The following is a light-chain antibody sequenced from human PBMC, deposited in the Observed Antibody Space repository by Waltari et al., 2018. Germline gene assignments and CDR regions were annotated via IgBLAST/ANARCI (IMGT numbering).Light chain of an antibody. J-gene: IGKJ4*01. Sequence: DIQMTQSPSTLSASVGDRITITCRASQSISSWLAWYQQKPGKAPKLLLYKASSLESGVPSRCSGSGSGTEFTLTISSLQPDDFATYYCQQYNSYPLTFGGGTKVEIK. CDR1: QSISSW. CDR2: KAS. CDR3: QQYNSYPLT. V-gene: IGKV1-5*03.